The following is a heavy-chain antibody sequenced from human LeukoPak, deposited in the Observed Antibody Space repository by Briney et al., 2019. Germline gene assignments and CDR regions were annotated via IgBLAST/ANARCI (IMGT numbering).Heavy chain of an antibody. CDR1: GYSFTSYW. J-gene: IGHJ4*02. V-gene: IGHV5-10-1*01. D-gene: IGHD1-26*01. CDR2: IDPSDSYT. CDR3: ARHLVGATSPGDY. Sequence: GESLKISCKGSGYSFTSYWISWVRQMPGKGLEWMGRIDPSDSYTNYSPSFQGHVTISADKSISTAYLQWSSLKASDTAMYYCARHLVGATSPGDYWGQGTLVTVSS.